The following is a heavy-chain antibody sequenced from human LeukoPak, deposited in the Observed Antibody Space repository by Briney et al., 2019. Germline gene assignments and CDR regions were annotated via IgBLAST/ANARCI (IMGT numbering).Heavy chain of an antibody. J-gene: IGHJ6*03. Sequence: GASVKVSCKASGGTFSSYAISWVRQAPGQGLEWMGGIIPIFGTANYAQKFQGRVTITADKSTGTAYMELSSLRSEDTAVYYCARSSGFGESDLYYYYMDVWGKGTTVTVSS. V-gene: IGHV1-69*06. CDR2: IIPIFGTA. CDR1: GGTFSSYA. D-gene: IGHD3-10*01. CDR3: ARSSGFGESDLYYYYMDV.